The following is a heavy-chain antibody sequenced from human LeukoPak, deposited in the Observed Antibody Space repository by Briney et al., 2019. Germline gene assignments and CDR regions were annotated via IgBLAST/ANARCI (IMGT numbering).Heavy chain of an antibody. V-gene: IGHV1-2*02. CDR3: ARESADYYDSSGYYYSVYYFDY. CDR1: GYTFTGYY. J-gene: IGHJ4*02. CDR2: INPNSGGT. Sequence: ASVKVSCKASGYTFTGYYMHWVRQAPGQGLEWMGWINPNSGGTNYAQKFQGRVTMTRDTSISTAYMELSRLRSDDTAVYYCARESADYYDSSGYYYSVYYFDYWGQGTLVTVSS. D-gene: IGHD3-22*01.